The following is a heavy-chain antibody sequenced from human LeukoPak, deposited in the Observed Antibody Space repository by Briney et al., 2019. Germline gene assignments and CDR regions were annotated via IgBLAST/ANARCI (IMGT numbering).Heavy chain of an antibody. D-gene: IGHD6-19*01. CDR1: GYSVSSNSAA. Sequence: SQTLSLTCAISGYSVSSNSAALNWIRQSPSRGLEWLVRTYYRSKWYNDYAVSVKSRITINPDTSKNQFSLQLNSVTPEDTAVYYCARDLGIAVAGFFDYWGQGTLVTVSS. CDR3: ARDLGIAVAGFFDY. V-gene: IGHV6-1*01. J-gene: IGHJ4*02. CDR2: TYYRSKWYN.